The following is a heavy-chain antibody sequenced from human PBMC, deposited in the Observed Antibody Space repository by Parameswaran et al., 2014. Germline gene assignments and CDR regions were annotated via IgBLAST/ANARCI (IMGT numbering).Heavy chain of an antibody. D-gene: IGHD3-16*01. V-gene: IGHV4-59*01. CDR2: IYYSGST. Sequence: VRQAPGKGLEWIGYIYYSGSTNYNPSLKSRVTMSVNTSKNQFSLELRSVTAADTAMYYCARGGPGGVSPLDYWGQGTLVPSPQ. J-gene: IGHJ4*02. CDR3: ARGGPGGVSPLDY.